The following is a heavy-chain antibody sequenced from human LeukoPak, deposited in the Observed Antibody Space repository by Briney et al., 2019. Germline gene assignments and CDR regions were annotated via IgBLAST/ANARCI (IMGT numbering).Heavy chain of an antibody. CDR1: GYTFTGYY. D-gene: IGHD4-17*01. V-gene: IGHV1-2*02. Sequence: ASVKVSCKASGYTFTGYYMHWVRQAPGQGLEWMGWISPNSGGTNYAQKFQGRVTMTRDTSISTAYMELSRLRSDDTAVYYCARDLRDRDYASDYWGQGTLVTVSS. J-gene: IGHJ4*02. CDR3: ARDLRDRDYASDY. CDR2: ISPNSGGT.